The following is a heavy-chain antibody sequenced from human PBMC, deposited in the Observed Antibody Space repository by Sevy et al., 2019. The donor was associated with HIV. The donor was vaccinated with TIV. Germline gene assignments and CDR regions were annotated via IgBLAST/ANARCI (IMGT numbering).Heavy chain of an antibody. CDR3: AGDSVGITISAGWGGGMDV. D-gene: IGHD3-3*01. J-gene: IGHJ6*02. V-gene: IGHV3-33*01. Sequence: GGSLRLSCAASGFTLSSYGMHWVRQAPGKGLEWVAVIRYDGSNKYYADSVMGRFTISRDNSKNTLYLQMNSLRAEDTAVYCWAGDSVGITISAGWGGGMDVWGQGTTVTVSS. CDR2: IRYDGSNK. CDR1: GFTLSSYG.